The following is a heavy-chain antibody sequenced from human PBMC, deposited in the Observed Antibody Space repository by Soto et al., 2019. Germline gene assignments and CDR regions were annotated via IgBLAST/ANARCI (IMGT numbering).Heavy chain of an antibody. V-gene: IGHV3-48*01. D-gene: IGHD3-16*02. Sequence: GGSLRLSCAGSGFAFSNAWINWVRQAPGKGLEWVSYISSSSSTIYYADSVKGRFTISRDNAKNSLHLQMNSLRAEDTAVYYCARDTNPYDYIWGSYRFGYWYFDLWGRGTLVTVSS. CDR2: ISSSSSTI. CDR3: ARDTNPYDYIWGSYRFGYWYFDL. J-gene: IGHJ2*01. CDR1: GFAFSNAW.